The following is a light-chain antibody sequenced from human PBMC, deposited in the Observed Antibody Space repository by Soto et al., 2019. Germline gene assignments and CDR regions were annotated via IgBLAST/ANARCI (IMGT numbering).Light chain of an antibody. CDR1: SSDVGGYNY. CDR3: SSYTGRSTPV. V-gene: IGLV2-14*01. J-gene: IGLJ1*01. CDR2: DVS. Sequence: QSALTQPASVSGSPGQSITISCTGTSSDVGGYNYVSWYQQHPGKAPKLMIYDVSNRPSGVSNRFSGSKSGNTASLTISGLQAEDEADYYCSSYTGRSTPVFGTGTKVTVL.